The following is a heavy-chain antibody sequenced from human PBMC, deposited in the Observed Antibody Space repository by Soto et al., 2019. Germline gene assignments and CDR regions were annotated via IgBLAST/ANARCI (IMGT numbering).Heavy chain of an antibody. D-gene: IGHD2-15*01. CDR2: IKSKTDGGTT. CDR3: AKEGGRMVAAPFYFDY. Sequence: GGSLRLSCAASGFTFSNAWINWVRQAPGKGLEWVGRIKSKTDGGTTDFAAPVKGRFAISRDDSKNMVYLQMNSLKTEDTGIYYCAKEGGRMVAAPFYFDYWGQGTLVTAPQ. CDR1: GFTFSNAW. J-gene: IGHJ4*02. V-gene: IGHV3-15*07.